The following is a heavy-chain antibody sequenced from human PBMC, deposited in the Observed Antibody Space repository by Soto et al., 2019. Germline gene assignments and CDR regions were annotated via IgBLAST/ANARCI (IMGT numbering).Heavy chain of an antibody. V-gene: IGHV3-33*01. J-gene: IGHJ5*02. D-gene: IGHD5-12*01. CDR3: AREGRDGYNRVWFDP. CDR1: GFTFSSYG. Sequence: QVQLVESGGGVVQPGRSLRLSCAASGFTFSSYGMHWGRQSPGKGLEWVAVIWYDGSNKYYADSVKGRFTISRDNSKNTLYLQMNSLRAEDTAVYYCAREGRDGYNRVWFDPWGQGTLVTVSS. CDR2: IWYDGSNK.